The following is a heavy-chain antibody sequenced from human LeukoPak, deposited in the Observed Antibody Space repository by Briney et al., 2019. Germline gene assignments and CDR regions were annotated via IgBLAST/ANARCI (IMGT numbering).Heavy chain of an antibody. J-gene: IGHJ4*02. D-gene: IGHD4-17*01. CDR1: GFTFSTYS. V-gene: IGHV3-48*04. CDR2: ISSSSGSI. Sequence: GGSLRLSCAASGFTFSTYSMNWVRQAPGKGLEWVSYISSSSGSIYYADSVKGRFTISRDNAKNSLYLQMNSLRAEDTAVYYCARVNPALYGDFAFDYWGQGTLVTVSS. CDR3: ARVNPALYGDFAFDY.